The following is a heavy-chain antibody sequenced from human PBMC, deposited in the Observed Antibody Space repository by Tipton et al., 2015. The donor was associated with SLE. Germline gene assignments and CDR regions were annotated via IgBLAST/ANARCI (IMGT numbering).Heavy chain of an antibody. Sequence: QVQLVQSGAEVKKPGASVKVSCKASGYTFTSYGISWVRQAPGRGLEWMGWISAYNGNTNYAQKLQGRVTMTTDTSTSTAYMELSRLRSDDTAVYYCATLPDFWSGYYTDFDYWGQGTLVTVSS. CDR1: GYTFTSYG. CDR2: ISAYNGNT. CDR3: ATLPDFWSGYYTDFDY. J-gene: IGHJ4*02. V-gene: IGHV1-18*01. D-gene: IGHD3-3*01.